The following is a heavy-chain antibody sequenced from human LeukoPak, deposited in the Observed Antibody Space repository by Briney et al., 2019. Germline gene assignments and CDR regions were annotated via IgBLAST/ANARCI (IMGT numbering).Heavy chain of an antibody. V-gene: IGHV3-33*08. CDR3: ARDHTRGYFDY. J-gene: IGHJ4*02. CDR2: IWYDGSNK. Sequence: GGSLRLSCAASGFTVSSHGMHWVRQAPGKGLEWVAVIWYDGSNKYYADSVKGRFTVSRDNSKNTLYLQMNSLRAEDTAVYYCARDHTRGYFDYWGQGTLVTVSS. D-gene: IGHD3-10*01. CDR1: GFTVSSHG.